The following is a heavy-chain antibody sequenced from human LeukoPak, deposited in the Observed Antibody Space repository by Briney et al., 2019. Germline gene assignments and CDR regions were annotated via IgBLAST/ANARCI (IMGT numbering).Heavy chain of an antibody. CDR2: ISWNSGSI. CDR3: AGSRGGFYDY. V-gene: IGHV3-9*01. CDR1: GFTFDDYA. J-gene: IGHJ4*02. Sequence: PGRSLRLSCAASGFTFDDYAMHWVRQAPGKGLEWVSGISWNSGSIGYADSVKGRFTISRDNAKNSLYLQMNSLRAEDTAVYFCAGSRGGFYDYWGQGALVTVSS. D-gene: IGHD2-15*01.